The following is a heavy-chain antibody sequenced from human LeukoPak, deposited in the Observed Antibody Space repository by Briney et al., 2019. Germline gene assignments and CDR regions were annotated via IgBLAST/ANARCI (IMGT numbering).Heavy chain of an antibody. CDR2: IRYDGSDK. CDR1: GFTFSAYG. D-gene: IGHD6-19*01. Sequence: PGTSLRLSCAASGFTFSAYGMHWVRQAPGKGLEWVAFIRYDGSDKYYADSVKGRFTISRDNSKNTLYLQMNSLRAEDTAVYYCAKGVHSSGWPNWFDPWGQGTLVTVSS. J-gene: IGHJ5*02. CDR3: AKGVHSSGWPNWFDP. V-gene: IGHV3-30*02.